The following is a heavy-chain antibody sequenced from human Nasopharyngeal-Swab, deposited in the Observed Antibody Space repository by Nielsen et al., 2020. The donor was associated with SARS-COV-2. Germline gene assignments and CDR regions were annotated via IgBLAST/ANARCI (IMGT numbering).Heavy chain of an antibody. CDR2: INPNSGGT. V-gene: IGHV1-2*02. J-gene: IGHJ5*02. CDR1: GYTFTGYY. Sequence: ASVKVSCKASGYTFTGYYMHWVRQAPGQGLEWMGWINPNSGGTNYAQKFQGRVTMTRDTSITTAYMDLSSLTSDDTAFYYCARGPLGRENWFAPWGQGTLVTVSS. D-gene: IGHD1-26*01. CDR3: ARGPLGRENWFAP.